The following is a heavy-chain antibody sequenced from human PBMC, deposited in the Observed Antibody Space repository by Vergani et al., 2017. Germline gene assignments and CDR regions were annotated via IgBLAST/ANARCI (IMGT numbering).Heavy chain of an antibody. CDR2: ISGSSSTT. CDR1: GFTFSSYG. J-gene: IGHJ4*02. Sequence: EVQLVEPGGGLVQTGGSLSIPCAASGFTFSSYGMNWVRQAPGKGLEWVSYISGSSSTTHYADSVKGRFTISRDDAKNSLYLQMNSLRAEDPAVYYCARDSQGWNHDYWGQGTLVTVSS. CDR3: ARDSQGWNHDY. V-gene: IGHV3-48*01. D-gene: IGHD1-14*01.